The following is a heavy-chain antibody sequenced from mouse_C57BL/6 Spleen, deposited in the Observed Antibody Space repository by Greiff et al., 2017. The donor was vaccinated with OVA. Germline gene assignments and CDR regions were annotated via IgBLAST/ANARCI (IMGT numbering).Heavy chain of an antibody. D-gene: IGHD1-1*01. J-gene: IGHJ4*01. CDR2: ISNGGGST. CDR1: GFTFSDYY. CDR3: AREGTVVAPYAMDY. Sequence: EVKVEESGGGLVQPGGSLKLSCAASGFTFSDYYMYWVRQTPEKRLEWVAYISNGGGSTYYPDTVKGRFTISRDNAKNTLYLQMSRLKSEDTAMYYCAREGTVVAPYAMDYWGQGTSVTVSS. V-gene: IGHV5-12*01.